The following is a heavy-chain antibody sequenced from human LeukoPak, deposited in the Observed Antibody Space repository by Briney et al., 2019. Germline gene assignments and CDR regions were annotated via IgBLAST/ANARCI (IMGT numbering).Heavy chain of an antibody. CDR1: GGSISSSSYY. CDR2: INHSGST. V-gene: IGHV4-39*07. CDR3: ARRRRPYYDILTGYLHAFDI. J-gene: IGHJ3*02. D-gene: IGHD3-9*01. Sequence: SETLSLTCTVSGGSISSSSYYWGWIRQPPGKGLEWIGEINHSGSTNYNPSLKSRVTISVDTSKNQFSLKLSSVTAADTAVYYCARRRRPYYDILTGYLHAFDIWGQGTMVTVSS.